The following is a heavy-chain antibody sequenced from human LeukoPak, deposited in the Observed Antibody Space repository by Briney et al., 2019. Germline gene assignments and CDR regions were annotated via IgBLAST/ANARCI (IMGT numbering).Heavy chain of an antibody. CDR3: ASEGDMVQGVIPDY. Sequence: SETLSLTCNVSGGSISSSSYYWGWIRQPPGEGLEWIGSMYYSGSTYYNPSLKSRVTISVYTSKNQFSLKLSSVTAADTAVYYCASEGDMVQGVIPDYWGQGTLVTVSS. CDR1: GGSISSSSYY. J-gene: IGHJ4*02. CDR2: MYYSGST. D-gene: IGHD3-10*01. V-gene: IGHV4-39*07.